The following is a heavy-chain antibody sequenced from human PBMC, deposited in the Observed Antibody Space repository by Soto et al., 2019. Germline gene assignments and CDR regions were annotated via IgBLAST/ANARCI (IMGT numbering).Heavy chain of an antibody. CDR2: SYYRSKWYN. CDR3: ARDRYCSSTSCYGAYYGMDV. CDR1: GDSVSSNSAA. V-gene: IGHV6-1*01. J-gene: IGHJ6*02. D-gene: IGHD2-2*01. Sequence: QVQLQQSGPGLVKPSQTLSLTCAISGDSVSSNSAAWNWIRQSPSRGLEWLGRSYYRSKWYNDYAVSVKSRITINPDTSKNQFSLQLNSVTPEDTAVYYCARDRYCSSTSCYGAYYGMDVWGQGTTVTVSS.